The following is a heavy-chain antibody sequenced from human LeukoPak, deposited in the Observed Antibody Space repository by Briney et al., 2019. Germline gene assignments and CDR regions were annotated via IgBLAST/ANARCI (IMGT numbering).Heavy chain of an antibody. CDR1: GFTFGDYY. D-gene: IGHD4-17*01. CDR3: ARAPVRDYYGYFDY. J-gene: IGHJ4*02. V-gene: IGHV3-11*01. Sequence: GSLRLSCAASGFTFGDYYMSWIRQAPGKGLEWVSYLSSGGSSIYYADSVEGRFTISRDNAKNSLYLQMNNLGAEHTAVYYWARAPVRDYYGYFDYWGEGTLVTVSS. CDR2: LSSGGSSI.